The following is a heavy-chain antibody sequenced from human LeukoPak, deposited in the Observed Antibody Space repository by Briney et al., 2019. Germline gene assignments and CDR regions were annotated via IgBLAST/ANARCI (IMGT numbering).Heavy chain of an antibody. CDR1: GFTLSSYA. Sequence: PGGSLRLSCAASGFTLSSYAMSWVRQAPGKGLDWVSAISGSGATTYYADSVKGRFTISRDNSKNTLYLQMNSLRAEDTAVYYCAKRLVATGGYYFDYWGQGTLVTVSS. CDR2: ISGSGATT. V-gene: IGHV3-23*01. CDR3: AKRLVATGGYYFDY. D-gene: IGHD1-26*01. J-gene: IGHJ4*02.